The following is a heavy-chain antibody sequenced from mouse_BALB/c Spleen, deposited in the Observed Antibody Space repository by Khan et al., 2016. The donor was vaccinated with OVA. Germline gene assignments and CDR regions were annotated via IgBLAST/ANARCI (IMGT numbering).Heavy chain of an antibody. V-gene: IGHV3-8*02. CDR3: ARSTYRYAFVY. J-gene: IGHJ3*01. D-gene: IGHD2-14*01. CDR1: GDSITTGY. CDR2: IIYTGYT. Sequence: VQLKESGPSLVKPSQTLSLTCSVTGDSITTGYWNWIRKFPGNKLEYMGYIIYTGYTYYNPYLNSRISITRHTSNNQYYLQLNSVTEEDTATYYCARSTYRYAFVYWGQGTLVTVSA.